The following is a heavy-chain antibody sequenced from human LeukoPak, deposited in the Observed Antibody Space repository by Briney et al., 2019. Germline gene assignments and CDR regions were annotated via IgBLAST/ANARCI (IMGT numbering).Heavy chain of an antibody. J-gene: IGHJ4*02. V-gene: IGHV4-34*01. CDR2: INHIGST. CDR1: GGSFSGYY. CDR3: ARSGFGTFGGVIVFDY. Sequence: PSETLSLTCAVYGGSFSGYYCGWIRQPPGEGLEWIGEINHIGSTNYNPPIKSRVPISVDPSKKQFSLKLSCVTAADTAVYYCARSGFGTFGGVIVFDYWGQGTLVTVSS. D-gene: IGHD3-16*02.